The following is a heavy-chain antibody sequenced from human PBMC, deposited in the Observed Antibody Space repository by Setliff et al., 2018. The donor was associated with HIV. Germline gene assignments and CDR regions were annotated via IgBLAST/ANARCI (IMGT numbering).Heavy chain of an antibody. CDR3: VREAPALRYSEWLDETGWFEP. Sequence: GGSLRLSCVGTGFSFPSSGMNWVRQAPGRGLEWFAYISGSGSTLYYSASVKGRFTISRDNAANSVYLQMFSLRAEDTAIYYCVREAPALRYSEWLDETGWFEPWGQGTQVTVSS. CDR2: ISGSGSTL. D-gene: IGHD3-9*01. J-gene: IGHJ5*02. CDR1: GFSFPSSG. V-gene: IGHV3-48*03.